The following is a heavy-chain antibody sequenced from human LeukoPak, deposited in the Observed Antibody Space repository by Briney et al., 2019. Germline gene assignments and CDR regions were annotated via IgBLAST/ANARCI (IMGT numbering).Heavy chain of an antibody. J-gene: IGHJ3*01. D-gene: IGHD3-9*01. CDR1: GFTFSMYW. Sequence: PGGSLRLSCAASGFTFSMYWMSWVRRAPGKGLEWVANIKQDGSEKFYVGSVKGRFTISRDNAKNSLYLQMNSLRAEDTAVYYCARDPSYDILTGYKYAFDVWGQGTMVTVSS. CDR2: IKQDGSEK. V-gene: IGHV3-7*01. CDR3: ARDPSYDILTGYKYAFDV.